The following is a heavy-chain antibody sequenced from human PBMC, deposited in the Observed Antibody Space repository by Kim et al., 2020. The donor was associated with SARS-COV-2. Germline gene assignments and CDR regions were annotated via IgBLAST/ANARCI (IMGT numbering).Heavy chain of an antibody. D-gene: IGHD2-15*01. CDR3: ARETELLDKYGGNGVIDY. V-gene: IGHV3-30*07. Sequence: KGRFTIARDNSKNPLYLQMNSLRAEDTAVYYCARETELLDKYGGNGVIDYWGQGTLVTVSS. J-gene: IGHJ4*02.